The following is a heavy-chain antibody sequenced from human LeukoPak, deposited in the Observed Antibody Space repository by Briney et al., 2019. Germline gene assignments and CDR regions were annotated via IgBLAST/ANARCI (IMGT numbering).Heavy chain of an antibody. J-gene: IGHJ4*02. V-gene: IGHV3-23*01. CDR2: ISGSGGST. CDR1: GFTFSSHA. Sequence: GGSLRLSCAASGFTFSSHAMNWVRQAPGKGLEWVSGISGSGGSTHYADSVKGRFTISRDNSKNTLYLQMNSLRAEDTAAYYCAKDRMNAYWGQGTLVTVSS. CDR3: AKDRMNAY.